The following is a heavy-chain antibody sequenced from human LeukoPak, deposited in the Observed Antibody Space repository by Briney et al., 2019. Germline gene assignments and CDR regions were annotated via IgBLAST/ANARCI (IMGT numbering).Heavy chain of an antibody. D-gene: IGHD1-26*01. CDR2: IHSSGNT. J-gene: IGHJ4*02. CDR1: GDSITSGNYY. Sequence: SQTLSLTCTVSGDSITSGNYYWGWIRQPAGKGLEWIGRIHSSGNTNYIPSLKSRVTISADTSNNHFSLKLSSVTAADTAVFFCARGTVKVGATVIFDYWGQGTLVTVSS. V-gene: IGHV4-61*02. CDR3: ARGTVKVGATVIFDY.